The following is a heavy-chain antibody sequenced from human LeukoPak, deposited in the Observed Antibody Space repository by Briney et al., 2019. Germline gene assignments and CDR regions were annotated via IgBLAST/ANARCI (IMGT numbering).Heavy chain of an antibody. Sequence: SETLSLTCTVSGYSISFGYYWAWIWPPPGKGLEWIGSIYLSGSTYYNPALKSRITISVDTSKNQFSLKLSSVTAADTAVYFCAREDYGDYDRYFDNWGQGILVTVSS. CDR2: IYLSGST. V-gene: IGHV4-38-2*02. J-gene: IGHJ4*02. CDR1: GYSISFGYY. CDR3: AREDYGDYDRYFDN. D-gene: IGHD4-17*01.